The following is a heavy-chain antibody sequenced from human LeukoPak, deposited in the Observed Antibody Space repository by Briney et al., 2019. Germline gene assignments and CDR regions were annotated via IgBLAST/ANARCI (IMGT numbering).Heavy chain of an antibody. CDR3: ARRDYYGSGSYYPLRH. D-gene: IGHD3-10*01. J-gene: IGHJ4*02. Sequence: GESLRISGRGSGNGFTSYGMAWGRQMPGKGLEGRGITYPGDSDTRYSPSFQGQVTISADKSINTAYLQWSSLKASDTAMYYCARRDYYGSGSYYPLRHWGQGTLVAVSS. V-gene: IGHV5-51*01. CDR1: GNGFTSYG. CDR2: TYPGDSDT.